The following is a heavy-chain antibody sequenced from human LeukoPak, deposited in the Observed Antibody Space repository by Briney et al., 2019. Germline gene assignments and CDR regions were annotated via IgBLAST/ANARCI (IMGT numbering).Heavy chain of an antibody. V-gene: IGHV1-18*01. CDR1: GYTFTSYG. J-gene: IGHJ4*02. CDR3: ARVPNYYESSGSIDY. D-gene: IGHD3-22*01. Sequence: ASVKVSCKASGYTFTSYGISWVRQAPGQGLEWMGWISAYNGNANYAQKLQGRVTMTTDTSTSTAYMELRSLRSDDTAVYYCARVPNYYESSGSIDYWGQGTLVTVYS. CDR2: ISAYNGNA.